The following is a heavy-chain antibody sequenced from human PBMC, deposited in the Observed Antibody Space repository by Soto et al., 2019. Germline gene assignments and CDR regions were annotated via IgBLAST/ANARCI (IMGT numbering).Heavy chain of an antibody. Sequence: ASVKVSCKASGYTFTSYGISWVRQAPGQGLEWMGFINPSGGSATLAQKFQGRVTMTRDTSTTTVYMELSSLRSEDAAVYYCARDYLSSKLSLSYFDFWGQGTLVTVSS. CDR2: INPSGGSA. V-gene: IGHV1-46*01. D-gene: IGHD2-2*01. CDR3: ARDYLSSKLSLSYFDF. J-gene: IGHJ4*02. CDR1: GYTFTSYG.